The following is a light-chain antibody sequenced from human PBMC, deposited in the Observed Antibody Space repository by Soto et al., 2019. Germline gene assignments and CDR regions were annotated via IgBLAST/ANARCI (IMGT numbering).Light chain of an antibody. CDR2: KAS. CDR3: QQYKDYSWT. J-gene: IGKJ1*01. V-gene: IGKV1-5*03. CDR1: QSIEIW. Sequence: IQMTQSPSTLSASVGDRVAITCRARQSIEIWLAWYQQKPGKARRFLIYKASTLESGVPSRFSGRGSGTEFTLTISSLQPEDFGSYYCQQYKDYSWTFGQGTKVEIK.